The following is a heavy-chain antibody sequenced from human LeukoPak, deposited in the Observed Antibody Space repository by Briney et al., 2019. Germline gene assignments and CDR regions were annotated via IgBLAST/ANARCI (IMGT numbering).Heavy chain of an antibody. D-gene: IGHD2-15*01. V-gene: IGHV3-7*01. Sequence: PGGSLRLSCAASGFTFTSHWMTWVRQAPGKGLEWVANIRGDGGDKYYVDSVKGRFTISRDNAKNSVYLQMNSLRGEDTAVYYCAIDIDRAHGDWGQGTLVTVSS. CDR2: IRGDGGDK. CDR1: GFTFTSHW. J-gene: IGHJ4*02. CDR3: AIDIDRAHGD.